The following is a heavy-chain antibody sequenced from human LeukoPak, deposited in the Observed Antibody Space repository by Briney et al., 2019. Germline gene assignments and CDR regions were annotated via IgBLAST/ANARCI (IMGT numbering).Heavy chain of an antibody. D-gene: IGHD1-14*01. Sequence: GGSLRLSCAASGFTFSSYSMNWVRQAPGKGLEWVSSISSSSSYIYYADSVKGRFTISRDNAKNSLYLQMNSLRAEDTAVYYCARGGTPAYSSYYYYYYMDVWGKGTTVTISS. CDR3: ARGGTPAYSSYYYYYYMDV. CDR2: ISSSSSYI. V-gene: IGHV3-21*01. J-gene: IGHJ6*03. CDR1: GFTFSSYS.